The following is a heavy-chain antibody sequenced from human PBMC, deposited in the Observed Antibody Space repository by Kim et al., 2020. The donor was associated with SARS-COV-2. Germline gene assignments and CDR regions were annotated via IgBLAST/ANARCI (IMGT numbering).Heavy chain of an antibody. CDR1: GFTFDDYA. CDR2: ISGSGGNT. CDR3: AKDPRSSSSLEDWYFDL. D-gene: IGHD6-6*01. Sequence: GGSLRLSCAASGFTFDDYAVHWVRQAPGKGLVWVSLISGSGGNTYYADSVKGRFTISRDNSKNSLYLQMNSLRTEDTALYYRAKDPRSSSSLEDWYFDLWGRGTLVTVSS. V-gene: IGHV3-43*02. J-gene: IGHJ2*01.